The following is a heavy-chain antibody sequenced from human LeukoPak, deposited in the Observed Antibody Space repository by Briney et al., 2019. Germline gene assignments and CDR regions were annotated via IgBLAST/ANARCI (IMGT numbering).Heavy chain of an antibody. Sequence: SETLSLTCAVSGGSISSNSYYWGWIRQPPGKGLEWIGSIYYSGSTYYNPSLKSRVTISVDTSKNQFSLKLSSVTAADTAVYYCASMDILVLPAASFDYWGQGTLVTVSS. V-gene: IGHV4-39*01. J-gene: IGHJ4*02. CDR1: GGSISSNSYY. CDR3: ASMDILVLPAASFDY. D-gene: IGHD2-2*03. CDR2: IYYSGST.